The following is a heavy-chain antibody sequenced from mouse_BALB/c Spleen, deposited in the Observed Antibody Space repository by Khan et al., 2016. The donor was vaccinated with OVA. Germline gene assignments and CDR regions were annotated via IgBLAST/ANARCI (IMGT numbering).Heavy chain of an antibody. V-gene: IGHV3-8*02. D-gene: IGHD2-14*01. CDR2: IIYTGYT. J-gene: IGHJ3*01. Sequence: EVQLQESGPSLVKPSQTLSLTCSVTGDSITTGYWNWIRKFPGNKLEYMGYIIYTGYTYYNPSLKSRISITRHTSNNQYYLQLNSVTDEDTVTSYCARSTYRYAFVYWGQGTLVTVSA. CDR1: GDSITTGY. CDR3: ARSTYRYAFVY.